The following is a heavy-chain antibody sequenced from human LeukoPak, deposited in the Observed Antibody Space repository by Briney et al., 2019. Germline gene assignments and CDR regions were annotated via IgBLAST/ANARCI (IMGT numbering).Heavy chain of an antibody. V-gene: IGHV4-59*01. Sequence: SETLSLTCTVSGGSISGYYWSWIRQPPGKGLECVGYIFYSGSTNYNPSLKSRVIISVDTSKNQFSLKLSSVTAADTAVYYCARARYYYDSSGYLYFDYWGQGTLVTVSS. CDR1: GGSISGYY. CDR3: ARARYYYDSSGYLYFDY. J-gene: IGHJ4*02. CDR2: IFYSGST. D-gene: IGHD3-22*01.